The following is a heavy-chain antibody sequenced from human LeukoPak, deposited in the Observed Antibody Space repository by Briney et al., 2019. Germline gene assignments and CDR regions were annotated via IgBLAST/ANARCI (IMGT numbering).Heavy chain of an antibody. CDR3: AKPRGLDYYDSSVILDY. CDR2: XXYDGSKK. Sequence: GESLKISCAASGFTFSSYNMQWVRQAPGKGLEWXAXXXYDGSKKFYADSVKGRFTISRDNSQNTLFLQMNSLRPEDTAVYYCAKPRGLDYYDSSVILDYWGQGTLVTVSS. V-gene: IGHV3-30*18. D-gene: IGHD3-22*01. CDR1: GFTFSSYN. J-gene: IGHJ4*02.